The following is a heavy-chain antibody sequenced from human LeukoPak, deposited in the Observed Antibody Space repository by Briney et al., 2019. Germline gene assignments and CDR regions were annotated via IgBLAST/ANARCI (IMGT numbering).Heavy chain of an antibody. CDR1: GFTFSAYA. V-gene: IGHV3-23*01. D-gene: IGHD3-16*01. J-gene: IGHJ4*02. CDR2: ISSGGDRT. CDR3: TREAVATGYGYD. Sequence: GGSLRLSCSATGFTFSAYAFSWVRQAPGKGLEWVSAISSGGDRTYYVDSVVGRFTISRDNSKSMLLLHMSSLRAEDAAMYYCTREAVATGYGYDWGQRALVTVSS.